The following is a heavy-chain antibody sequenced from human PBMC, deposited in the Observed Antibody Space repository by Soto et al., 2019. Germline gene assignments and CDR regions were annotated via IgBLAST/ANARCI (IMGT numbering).Heavy chain of an antibody. CDR2: IIPIFGTA. CDR3: ARFVGVHRGYSYGYFSGFDY. Sequence: ASVKVSCKASGGTFSSYAISWVRQAPGQGLEWMGGIIPIFGTANCAQKFQGRVTITADESTSTAYMELSSLRSEDTAVYYCARFVGVHRGYSYGYFSGFDYWGQGTLVTVSS. CDR1: GGTFSSYA. V-gene: IGHV1-69*13. D-gene: IGHD5-18*01. J-gene: IGHJ4*02.